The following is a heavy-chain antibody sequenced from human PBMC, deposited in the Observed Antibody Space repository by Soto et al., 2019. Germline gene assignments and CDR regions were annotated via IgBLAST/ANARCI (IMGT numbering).Heavy chain of an antibody. D-gene: IGHD6-13*01. CDR1: GASIRSTSYY. CDR3: TRHEGGAAADRPLDY. Sequence: QLRLQESGPGLVKPSETLSLTCSVSGASIRSTSYYWGWIRQPPGKGLEWIGSIYYSGSTHYSPSLKSRIIRSIDPSSNQFSLKLTSVTAADTAVYYWTRHEGGAAADRPLDYWGQGPLGTASS. V-gene: IGHV4-39*01. J-gene: IGHJ4*02. CDR2: IYYSGST.